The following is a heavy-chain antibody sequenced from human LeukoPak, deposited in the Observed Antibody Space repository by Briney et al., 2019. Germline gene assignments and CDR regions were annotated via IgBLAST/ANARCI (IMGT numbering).Heavy chain of an antibody. CDR3: AGAPGAFDI. CDR1: GYTFISYG. Sequence: ASVKVSCKASGYTFISYGISWVRQAPGQGLEWMGWISAYNGNSNYAQKFQGRVTMTRDTSISTAYMEVSRLRSDDTAVYYCAGAPGAFDIWGQGTMVTVSS. V-gene: IGHV1-18*01. J-gene: IGHJ3*02. CDR2: ISAYNGNS.